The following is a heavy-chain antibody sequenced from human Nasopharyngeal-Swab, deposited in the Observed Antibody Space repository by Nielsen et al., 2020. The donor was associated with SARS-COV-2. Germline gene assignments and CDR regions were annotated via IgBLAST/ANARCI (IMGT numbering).Heavy chain of an antibody. CDR2: ISGSGGST. Sequence: GESLKISCVASGFTFSSYAMSWVRQAPGKGLEWVSAISGSGGSTYYADSVKGRFTISRDNSKNTLYLQMNSLRAEDTAVYYCIAAAGAGSFDYWGQGTLVTVSS. CDR1: GFTFSSYA. CDR3: IAAAGAGSFDY. J-gene: IGHJ4*02. V-gene: IGHV3-23*01. D-gene: IGHD6-13*01.